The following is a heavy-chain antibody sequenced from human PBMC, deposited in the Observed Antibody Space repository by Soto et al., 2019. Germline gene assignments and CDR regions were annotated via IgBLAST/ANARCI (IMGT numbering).Heavy chain of an antibody. D-gene: IGHD5-12*01. Sequence: GGSLRLSCAASGFTFSGSAMHWVRQASGKGLEWVGRIRSKANSYATAYAASVKGRFTISRDDSKNTVYLQMNSLKTEDTAVYYCTRHTSQVDSPVKWGQGKMVTVSS. J-gene: IGHJ3*01. CDR1: GFTFSGSA. V-gene: IGHV3-73*01. CDR2: IRSKANSYAT. CDR3: TRHTSQVDSPVK.